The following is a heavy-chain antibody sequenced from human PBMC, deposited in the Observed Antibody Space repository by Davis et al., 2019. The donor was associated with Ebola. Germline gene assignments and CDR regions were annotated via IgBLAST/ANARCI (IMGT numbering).Heavy chain of an antibody. CDR2: ISATGADI. CDR1: GFTFSNYA. D-gene: IGHD2-8*01. V-gene: IGHV3-23*01. Sequence: PGGSLRLSCAASGFTFSNYAMSWVRQAPGGGLEWVLGISATGADIKYADSVRGRFSIPRDDSKNTLYLQMDSLRAEDTAVFYCAEGGTNNFLGANWGQGTLVTVSS. CDR3: AEGGTNNFLGAN. J-gene: IGHJ4*02.